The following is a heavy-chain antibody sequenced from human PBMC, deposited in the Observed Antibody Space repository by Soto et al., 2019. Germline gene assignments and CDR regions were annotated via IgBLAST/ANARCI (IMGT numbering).Heavy chain of an antibody. Sequence: PGGSLRLSCAASGFTFSSYGMHWVRQAPGKGLEWAAVIWYDGSNKYYPDSVKGRFFISRDNSDNTLHLQMNSLRDDDTAIYYCAKRRLNTITSLSDYWGQGVQVTVSS. CDR2: IWYDGSNK. D-gene: IGHD2-2*01. V-gene: IGHV3-33*06. CDR1: GFTFSSYG. CDR3: AKRRLNTITSLSDY. J-gene: IGHJ1*01.